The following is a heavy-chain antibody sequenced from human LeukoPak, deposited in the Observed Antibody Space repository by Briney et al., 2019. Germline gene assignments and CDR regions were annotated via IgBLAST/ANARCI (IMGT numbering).Heavy chain of an antibody. CDR2: ISGSGGST. CDR1: GFTFSSYG. CDR3: AREARGWLQKTGFDY. Sequence: PGGSLRLSCAASGFTFSSYGMSWVRQAPGKGLEWVSAISGSGGSTYYADSVKGRFTISRDNAKNSLYLQMNSLRAEDTAVYYCAREARGWLQKTGFDYWGQGTLVTVSS. J-gene: IGHJ4*02. D-gene: IGHD5-24*01. V-gene: IGHV3-23*01.